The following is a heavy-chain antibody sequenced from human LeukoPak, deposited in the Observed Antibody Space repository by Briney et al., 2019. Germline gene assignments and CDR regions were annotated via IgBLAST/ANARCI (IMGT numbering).Heavy chain of an antibody. CDR2: ISGSGGST. J-gene: IGHJ3*02. D-gene: IGHD1-26*01. V-gene: IGHV3-23*01. Sequence: GGSLRLSCAASGFTFSSYAMSWVRQAPGKGLEWVSAISGSGGSTYYADSVKGRFTISRDNSKNTLYLQMNSLRAEDTAVYNCAKVGGTLGYSGSYGAFDIWGQGTMVTVSS. CDR3: AKVGGTLGYSGSYGAFDI. CDR1: GFTFSSYA.